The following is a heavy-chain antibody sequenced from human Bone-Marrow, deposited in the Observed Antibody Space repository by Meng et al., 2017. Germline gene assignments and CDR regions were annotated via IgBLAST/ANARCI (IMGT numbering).Heavy chain of an antibody. CDR3: ARDRNDYGSHYFDY. CDR1: GGAISSGGYY. Sequence: QVQLQESGPGLVKPSQTLSLTCTASGGAISSGGYYWSWIRQHPGKGLEWIGYIYHSGSTYYNPSLKSRVTISVDTSKNQFSLKLSSVTAADTAVYYCARDRNDYGSHYFDYWGQGTLVTVSS. J-gene: IGHJ4*02. D-gene: IGHD4-17*01. CDR2: IYHSGST. V-gene: IGHV4-31*03.